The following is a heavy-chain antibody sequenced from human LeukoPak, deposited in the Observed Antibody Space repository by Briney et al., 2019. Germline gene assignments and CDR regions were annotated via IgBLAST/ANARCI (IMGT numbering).Heavy chain of an antibody. CDR3: TRIYYDSSGPDY. CDR1: GVTFSNVW. D-gene: IGHD3-22*01. Sequence: PGGSLRLSCAASGVTFSNVWMTWVRQAPGKGLEWVGRIKSNADGGTTDYAAPVKGIFTISRDDSKNTLYLQMNILKTEDTAVYYCTRIYYDSSGPDYWGQGTLVTVSS. V-gene: IGHV3-15*01. J-gene: IGHJ4*02. CDR2: IKSNADGGTT.